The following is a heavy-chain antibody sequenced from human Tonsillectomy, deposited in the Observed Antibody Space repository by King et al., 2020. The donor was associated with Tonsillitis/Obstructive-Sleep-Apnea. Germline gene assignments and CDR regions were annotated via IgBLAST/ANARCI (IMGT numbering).Heavy chain of an antibody. CDR3: STDWSLEPDY. CDR2: IKSKTDGGTT. V-gene: IGHV3-15*01. J-gene: IGHJ4*02. D-gene: IGHD3-3*01. CDR1: GFNFNNAW. Sequence: QLVQSGGGLLKPGGSLRLSCVASGFNFNNAWMSWVRQAPGKGLEWVGRIKSKTDGGTTDYGAPVRGRFSISRDDSINTMYLQLNSLKIEDTAVYYCSTDWSLEPDYWGQGTLVSVSS.